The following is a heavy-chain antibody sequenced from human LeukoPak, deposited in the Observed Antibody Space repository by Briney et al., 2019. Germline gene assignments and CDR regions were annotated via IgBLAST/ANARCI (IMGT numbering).Heavy chain of an antibody. CDR3: ARDQTYSGSGIYTYFDY. J-gene: IGHJ4*02. Sequence: PSETLSLTCTVSGVSISSGGYYWSWLRQPPGKGLEWIGYIYHSGSTYYNPSLKSRVTISVDTSKNHFSLKLTSVTAADTAVYYCARDQTYSGSGIYTYFDYWGQGILVTVSS. CDR1: GVSISSGGYY. V-gene: IGHV4-30-2*01. CDR2: IYHSGST. D-gene: IGHD3-10*01.